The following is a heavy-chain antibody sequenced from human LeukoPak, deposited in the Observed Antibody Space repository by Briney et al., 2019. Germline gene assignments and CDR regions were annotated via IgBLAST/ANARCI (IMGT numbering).Heavy chain of an antibody. CDR2: TNHSGST. J-gene: IGHJ4*02. CDR1: GGSFSGYY. Sequence: SETLTLTCAVYGGSFSGYYWSWIRQPPGKGLEWIGETNHSGSTNYNPSLKSRVTISVDTSKNQFSLKLSSVTAADTAVYYCASLSRVRGVISPTRTDYWGQGTLVTVSS. V-gene: IGHV4-34*01. CDR3: ASLSRVRGVISPTRTDY. D-gene: IGHD3-10*01.